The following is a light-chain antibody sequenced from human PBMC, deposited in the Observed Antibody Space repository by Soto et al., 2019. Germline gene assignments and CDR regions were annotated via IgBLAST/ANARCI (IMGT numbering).Light chain of an antibody. CDR3: QQYNNWWT. J-gene: IGKJ1*01. V-gene: IGKV3-15*01. CDR2: GAS. Sequence: IVMTQSPATLSVSPGERVTLSCRASQSVSTNLAWYQQKPGQAPRLPISGASTRATGIPARFSGSGSGTEFTLTISSLQSEDFAVYYCQQYNNWWTFGQGTKVEIK. CDR1: QSVSTN.